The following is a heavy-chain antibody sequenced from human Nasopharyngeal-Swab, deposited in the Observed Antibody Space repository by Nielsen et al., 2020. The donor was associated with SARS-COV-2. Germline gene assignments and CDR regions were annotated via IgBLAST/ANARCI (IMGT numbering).Heavy chain of an antibody. D-gene: IGHD3-16*01. CDR3: ARDVGLDGMDV. J-gene: IGHJ6*02. Sequence: GESLKISCAASGFTFSTYWMHWVRQVPGKGLVWVSRIHKDGKTTTYADSVKGRFTISRDNAKSTLYLQMNSLRAEDTAVYYCARDVGLDGMDVWGQGTTVTVSS. CDR2: IHKDGKTT. CDR1: GFTFSTYW. V-gene: IGHV3-74*01.